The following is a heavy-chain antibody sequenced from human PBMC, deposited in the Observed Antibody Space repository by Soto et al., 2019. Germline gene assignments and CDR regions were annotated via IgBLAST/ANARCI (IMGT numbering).Heavy chain of an antibody. CDR1: GGSISTSAYY. D-gene: IGHD3-3*01. J-gene: IGHJ5*02. CDR3: AYHGRPLGVDP. V-gene: IGHV4-39*01. CDR2: MHYSGTT. Sequence: QLQLQESSPGLVKPSETLSLTCTVSGGSISTSAYYWAWIRQPPGKGLEWIGSMHYSGTTNYSPSRRSRITISIETSMNQFSLTRTSVAAADTAVYSCAYHGRPLGVDPWGQGTLVTVSS.